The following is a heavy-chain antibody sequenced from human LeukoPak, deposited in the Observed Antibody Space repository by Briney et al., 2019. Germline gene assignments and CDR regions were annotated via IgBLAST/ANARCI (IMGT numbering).Heavy chain of an antibody. J-gene: IGHJ6*02. V-gene: IGHV1-18*01. Sequence: ASVKVSCKASGYTFTSYGISWVRQAPGQGREWMVWISAYNGNTNYAQKLQGRVTMTTDTSTSTAYMELRSLRSDDTAVYYCARDCFGVRGVKSTGYYYYYGMDVWGQGTTVTVSS. D-gene: IGHD3-10*01. CDR2: ISAYNGNT. CDR1: GYTFTSYG. CDR3: ARDCFGVRGVKSTGYYYYYGMDV.